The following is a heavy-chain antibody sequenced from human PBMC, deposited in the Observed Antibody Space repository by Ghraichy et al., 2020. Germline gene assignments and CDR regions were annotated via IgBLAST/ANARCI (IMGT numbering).Heavy chain of an antibody. CDR3: ARGLRVVVLTDSSSWFDH. CDR1: GGPFNGHY. D-gene: IGHD2-21*02. Sequence: SETLSLTCAVYGGPFNGHYWTWIRQLPGKGLEWIGEINHSGSATYKPSLRGRVTMSVDTSKNQFSLQLNSLTAADTAVYFCARGLRVVVLTDSSSWFDHWGQGTPVTVSS. J-gene: IGHJ5*02. CDR2: INHSGSA. V-gene: IGHV4-34*01.